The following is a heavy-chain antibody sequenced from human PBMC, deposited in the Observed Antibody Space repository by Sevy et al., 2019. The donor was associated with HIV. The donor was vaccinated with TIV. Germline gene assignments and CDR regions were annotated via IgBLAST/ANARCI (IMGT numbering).Heavy chain of an antibody. CDR3: ARAQGVGSSGYYYDY. CDR1: RDSISSTDYY. D-gene: IGHD3-22*01. CDR2: IYYSGIT. Sequence: SETLSLTCTVSRDSISSTDYYWGWIRQPPGKGLEWIGYIYYSGITYYNPSLNSRVSLSVDTSQNHFSLKLSSVTAADTAVYYCARAQGVGSSGYYYDYWGHGTLVTVSS. V-gene: IGHV4-30-4*01. J-gene: IGHJ4*01.